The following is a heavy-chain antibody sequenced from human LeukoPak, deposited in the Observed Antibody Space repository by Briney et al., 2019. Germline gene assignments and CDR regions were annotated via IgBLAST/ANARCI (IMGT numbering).Heavy chain of an antibody. CDR3: ARVPRYHDSSGYPSYYYYYYMDV. D-gene: IGHD3-22*01. J-gene: IGHJ6*03. CDR2: INPNSGGT. CDR1: GYTFTGYY. Sequence: ASVKVSCKASGYTFTGYYMHWVRQAPGQGLEWMGWINPNSGGTNYAQNFQGRVTMTRDTSISTAYMELSRLRSDDTAVYYCARVPRYHDSSGYPSYYYYYYMDVWSKGPTVTVSS. V-gene: IGHV1-2*02.